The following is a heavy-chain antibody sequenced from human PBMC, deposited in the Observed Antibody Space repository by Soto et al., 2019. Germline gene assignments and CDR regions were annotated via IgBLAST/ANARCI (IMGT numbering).Heavy chain of an antibody. Sequence: QVQVVQSGAEVKKPGASVKISCQASGYTFTSHYFHWVRQAPGQGLEWMGTINPSGGFTNYAKKFPGRVTMTSDTSASTVYVEVSRLRSDDTAVYFCASDADYMVRGVVIRGLLDYWGQGTLVTVSS. CDR2: INPSGGFT. V-gene: IGHV1-46*01. CDR3: ASDADYMVRGVVIRGLLDY. D-gene: IGHD3-10*01. J-gene: IGHJ4*02. CDR1: GYTFTSHY.